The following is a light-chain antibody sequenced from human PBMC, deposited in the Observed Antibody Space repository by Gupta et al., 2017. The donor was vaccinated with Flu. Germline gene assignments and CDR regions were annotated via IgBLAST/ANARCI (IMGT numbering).Light chain of an antibody. Sequence: PSTLSASVGDRVTITCRASQIMNNWLAWYQQKPGKAPKLLIYKASSIESGVPARFSGSGSATEFTLTISSLQPDDFATYYCQQYNSHSRTFGQGTKVEIK. CDR3: QQYNSHSRT. CDR2: KAS. V-gene: IGKV1-5*03. CDR1: QIMNNW. J-gene: IGKJ1*01.